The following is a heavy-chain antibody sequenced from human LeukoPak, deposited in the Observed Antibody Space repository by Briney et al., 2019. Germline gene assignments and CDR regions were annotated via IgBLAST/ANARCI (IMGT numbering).Heavy chain of an antibody. V-gene: IGHV1-2*02. CDR2: INPNSGGT. Sequence: ASVKVSCKASGYTFTGYYMHWVRQAPGQGLEWMGWINPNSGGTNYAQKFQGRVTMTRDTSISTAYMELSRLRSDDTAVYYCAREYCSSTSCYSFLDYWGQGTLVTVSS. J-gene: IGHJ4*02. D-gene: IGHD2-2*01. CDR1: GYTFTGYY. CDR3: AREYCSSTSCYSFLDY.